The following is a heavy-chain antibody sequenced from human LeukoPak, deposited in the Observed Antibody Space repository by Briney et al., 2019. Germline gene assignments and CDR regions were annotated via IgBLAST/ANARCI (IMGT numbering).Heavy chain of an antibody. CDR2: ISSSSSYI. D-gene: IGHD6-13*01. CDR1: GFTFSSYA. Sequence: GGSLRLSCAASGFTFSSYAMSWVRQAPGKGLEWVSSISSSSSYIYYADSVKGRFTISRDNAKNSLYLQMNSLRAEDTAVYYRARDRYSDAFDIWGQGTMVTVSS. V-gene: IGHV3-21*01. J-gene: IGHJ3*02. CDR3: ARDRYSDAFDI.